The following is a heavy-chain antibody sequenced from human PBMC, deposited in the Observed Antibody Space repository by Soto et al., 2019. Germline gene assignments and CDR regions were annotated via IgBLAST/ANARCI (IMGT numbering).Heavy chain of an antibody. CDR1: GFTLKNSA. V-gene: IGHV3-23*01. CDR3: AKERRGVVSRDFDS. D-gene: IGHD2-8*01. Sequence: EVQLSESGGGFKQPGESLSLSCAASGFTLKNSAMHWVRQAPGKGLEWVSGISDVGGFTSYADGVKGRFTVSRDTSRTILSLVMNCLGVGDTGIYYCAKERRGVVSRDFDSWAQGTLVTVSS. J-gene: IGHJ4*02. CDR2: ISDVGGFT.